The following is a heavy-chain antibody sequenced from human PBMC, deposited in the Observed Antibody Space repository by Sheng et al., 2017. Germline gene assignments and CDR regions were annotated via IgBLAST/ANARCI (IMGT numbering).Heavy chain of an antibody. Sequence: QVQVQQWGAGLLKPSETLSLTCAVYGGSFSSYYWSWIRQPPREGAWSGLGKVNHSGGTNYNPSLKSRVTISVDTSKKQFSLKLSSVTAADTAVYYCATTEPNIGYWGQGTLVTVSS. CDR2: VNHSGGT. CDR3: ATTEPNIGY. D-gene: IGHD4-17*01. J-gene: IGHJ4*02. CDR1: GGSFSSYY. V-gene: IGHV4-34*01.